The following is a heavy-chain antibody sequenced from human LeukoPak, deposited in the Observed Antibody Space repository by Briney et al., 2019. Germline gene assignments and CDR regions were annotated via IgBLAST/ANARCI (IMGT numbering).Heavy chain of an antibody. D-gene: IGHD6-13*01. CDR2: ISYDGSNK. V-gene: IGHV3-30*04. CDR3: ARTYSSSCYSDYGMDV. J-gene: IGHJ6*04. Sequence: GGSLRLSCAASGFTFSSYAMHWVRQAPGKGLEWVAVISYDGSNKYYADSVRGRFTISRDNSKNTLYLQMNSLRAEDTAVYYCARTYSSSCYSDYGMDVWGKGTTVTVSS. CDR1: GFTFSSYA.